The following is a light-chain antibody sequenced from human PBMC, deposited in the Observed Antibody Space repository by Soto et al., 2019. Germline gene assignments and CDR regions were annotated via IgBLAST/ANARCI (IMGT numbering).Light chain of an antibody. J-gene: IGKJ3*01. CDR1: QSVSSSY. CDR2: GPF. Sequence: EIGLTQSPGALSLSREERATLACRASQSVSSSYLAWYQQKPGQPPRLLVYGPFSRATGIPDRFSGIGSGTDFTLTISRLEPEDYAVYYCQQYGSSPLTTFGPGTKVDIK. CDR3: QQYGSSPLTT. V-gene: IGKV3-20*01.